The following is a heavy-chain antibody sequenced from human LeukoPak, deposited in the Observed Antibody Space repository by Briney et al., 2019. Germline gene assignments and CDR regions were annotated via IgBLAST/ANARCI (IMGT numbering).Heavy chain of an antibody. CDR2: ISYDGSNK. CDR1: GFTFSSYG. V-gene: IGHV3-30*18. J-gene: IGHJ4*02. Sequence: GGSLRLSCAASGFTFSSYGMHWVRQAPGKGLEWVAVISYDGSNKYYADSVKGRFTISRDNAKNSLYLQMSSLRDEDTAVYYCAQKGGTDHWGQGTLVTVSS. CDR3: AQKGGTDH. D-gene: IGHD2-15*01.